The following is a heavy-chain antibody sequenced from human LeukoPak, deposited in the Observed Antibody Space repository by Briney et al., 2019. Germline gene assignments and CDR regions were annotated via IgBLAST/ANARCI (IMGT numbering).Heavy chain of an antibody. J-gene: IGHJ1*01. CDR3: ARLGDEYFQH. CDR1: GYSFTNYW. CDR2: VYPGDSDT. D-gene: IGHD3-16*01. Sequence: GESLKISCKGSGYSFTNYWVGWVRQMPGKGLEWMGIVYPGDSDTRYRPSFEGQVTISADKSISTAYLQWSSLKASDTAMYYCARLGDEYFQHWGQGTLVTVSS. V-gene: IGHV5-51*01.